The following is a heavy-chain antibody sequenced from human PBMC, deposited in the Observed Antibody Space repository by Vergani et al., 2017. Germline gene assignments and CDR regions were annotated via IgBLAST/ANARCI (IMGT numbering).Heavy chain of an antibody. CDR2: TCSDGNHK. Sequence: QVQLVESGGGVVQPGRSLRLSCAASGFTFNHYGMHWVRQAPGKGLEWVAVTCSDGNHKQYADSVKGRFTISRANSKSTMYLQMNSLRDEDTGVYYCARDLRLLYNRFDPWGQGTLVTVSS. CDR3: ARDLRLLYNRFDP. V-gene: IGHV3-33*01. D-gene: IGHD1-14*01. J-gene: IGHJ5*02. CDR1: GFTFNHYG.